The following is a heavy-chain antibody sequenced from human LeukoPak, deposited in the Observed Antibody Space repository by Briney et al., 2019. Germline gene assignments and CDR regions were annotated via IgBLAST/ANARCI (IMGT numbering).Heavy chain of an antibody. CDR1: GYTLTELS. CDR3: ATTHSASRTGIFDY. D-gene: IGHD6-13*01. CDR2: FDPEDGET. Sequence: ASVKVSCKVSGYTLTELSMHWVRQAPGKGLEWMGGFDPEDGETIYAQEFQSRVTMTEDTSTDTAYMELSSLRSEDTAVYYCATTHSASRTGIFDYWGQGTLVTVSS. J-gene: IGHJ4*02. V-gene: IGHV1-24*01.